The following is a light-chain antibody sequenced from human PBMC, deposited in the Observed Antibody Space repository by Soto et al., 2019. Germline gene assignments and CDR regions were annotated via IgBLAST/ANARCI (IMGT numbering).Light chain of an antibody. CDR1: QSVSSSY. Sequence: EIVLTQSPGTLSLSPGERATLSCRASQSVSSSYLALYQQKPGQAPRLLIYGASSRATGIPDRFSGSGSGTDFTLTISRLEPEDFAVYYCPQYRGSPGCTFGQGTKLEIK. CDR3: PQYRGSPGCT. V-gene: IGKV3-20*01. CDR2: GAS. J-gene: IGKJ2*02.